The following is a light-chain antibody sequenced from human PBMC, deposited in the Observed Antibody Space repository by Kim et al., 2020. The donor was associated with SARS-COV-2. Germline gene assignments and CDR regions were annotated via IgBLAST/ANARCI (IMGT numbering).Light chain of an antibody. V-gene: IGKV3-20*01. J-gene: IGKJ2*01. CDR2: GAS. CDR3: QQYGSPPGT. CDR1: RGVSRYY. Sequence: LSPGERAAHSCKASRGVSRYYLAWYQQTPRQAPRLLIYGASRKVTGIPDRFSGSGSGTDFTLALSRLEPEDFEVYYCQQYGSPPGTFGQGTKVEI.